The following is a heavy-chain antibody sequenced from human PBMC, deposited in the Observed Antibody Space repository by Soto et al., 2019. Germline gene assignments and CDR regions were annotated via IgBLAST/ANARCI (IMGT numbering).Heavy chain of an antibody. J-gene: IGHJ5*02. CDR3: ARGVPQRFGELLTEYFDP. V-gene: IGHV3-33*01. D-gene: IGHD3-10*01. Sequence: GGSLRLSCAASGFTFSSYGMHWVRQAPGKGLEWVAVIWYDGSNKYYADSVKGRFTISRDNSKNTLYLQMNSLRAEDTAVYYCARGVPQRFGELLTEYFDPWGQGTLVTVSS. CDR1: GFTFSSYG. CDR2: IWYDGSNK.